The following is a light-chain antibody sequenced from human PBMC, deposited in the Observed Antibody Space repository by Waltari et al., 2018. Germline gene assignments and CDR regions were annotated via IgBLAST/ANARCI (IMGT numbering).Light chain of an antibody. J-gene: IGKJ5*01. CDR3: QQYYSHPMT. CDR2: QGS. Sequence: DIQMTQPPSTLSASVGDRVTITCRASQSVNKWVAWYQQKPGKAPKVLSHQGSILLSGVPSRFIGRGSGTEITLTSHHLQPDDFAVYYCQQYYSHPMTFGQGTRLEN. CDR1: QSVNKW. V-gene: IGKV1-5*03.